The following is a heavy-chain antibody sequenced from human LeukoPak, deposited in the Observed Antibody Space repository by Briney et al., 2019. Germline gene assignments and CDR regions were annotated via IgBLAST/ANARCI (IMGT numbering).Heavy chain of an antibody. CDR1: GFTFSSYS. J-gene: IGHJ3*02. V-gene: IGHV3-48*01. D-gene: IGHD4-17*01. CDR3: ARASTVTTLLYAFDI. Sequence: GGSLRLSCAASGFTFSSYSMNWVRQAPGKGLEWLSYISSDSNTIYYADSVNSCFTISRENAKNSLYLQMNSLRAGDTSVYYCARASTVTTLLYAFDIWGQGTMVTVSS. CDR2: ISSDSNTI.